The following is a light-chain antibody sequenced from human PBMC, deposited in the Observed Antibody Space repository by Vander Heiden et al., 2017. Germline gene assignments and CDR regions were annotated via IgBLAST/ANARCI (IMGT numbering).Light chain of an antibody. CDR3: ASYAGSNTII. CDR1: SSNVGGYKY. V-gene: IGLV2-11*01. CDR2: DVS. J-gene: IGLJ2*01. Sequence: QSALTQPRPVSGPPGRSVTISCTGTSSNVGGYKYFAWYQQYPGKAPKLMIYDVSERPSGVPDRFSGSKSGNTASLTISGLQAEDEADYYCASYAGSNTIIFGGGTKLTVL.